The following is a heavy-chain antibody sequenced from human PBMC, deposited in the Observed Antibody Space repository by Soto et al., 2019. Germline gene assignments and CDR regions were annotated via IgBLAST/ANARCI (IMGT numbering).Heavy chain of an antibody. J-gene: IGHJ6*04. D-gene: IGHD3-9*01. V-gene: IGHV4-31*03. CDR2: IYYSGST. CDR1: GGSISSGGYY. CDR3: ARDQEPRLTGYDYGMDV. Sequence: PSETLSLTCTVSGGSISSGGYYWSWIRQHPGKGLEWIGYIYYSGSTYYNPSLKSRVTISVDTSKNQFSLKLSSVTAADTAVYYSARDQEPRLTGYDYGMDVWGKGSTFTVSS.